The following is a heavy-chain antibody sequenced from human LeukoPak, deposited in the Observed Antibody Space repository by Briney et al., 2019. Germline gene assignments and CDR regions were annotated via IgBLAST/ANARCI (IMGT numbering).Heavy chain of an antibody. V-gene: IGHV1-46*01. D-gene: IGHD3-22*01. CDR1: GYTFTSYY. CDR2: INPSGGST. CDR3: ARETVHYYDSSGYRFDY. J-gene: IGHJ4*02. Sequence: ASVKVSCKASGYTFTSYYMHWVRQAPGQGLEWMGIINPSGGSTSYAQKFQGRVTMTRDTSTSTVYMELGSLRSEDTAVYYCARETVHYYDSSGYRFDYWGQGTLVTVSS.